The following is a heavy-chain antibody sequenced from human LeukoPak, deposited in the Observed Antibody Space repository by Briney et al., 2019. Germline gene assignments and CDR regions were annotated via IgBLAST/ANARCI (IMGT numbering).Heavy chain of an antibody. V-gene: IGHV4-59*08. CDR1: GGSISSYY. J-gene: IGHJ5*02. Sequence: SETLSLTCTVSGGSISSYYWSWIRQPPGKGLEWIGYIYYSGSTNYNPSLKSRVTISVDTSKNQFSLKLSSVTATDTAVYYCATHSRGYSYGYVAWFDPWGQGTLVTVSS. CDR3: ATHSRGYSYGYVAWFDP. D-gene: IGHD5-18*01. CDR2: IYYSGST.